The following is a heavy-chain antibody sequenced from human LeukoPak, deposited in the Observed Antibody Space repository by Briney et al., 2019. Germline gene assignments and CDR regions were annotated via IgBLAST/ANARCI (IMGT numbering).Heavy chain of an antibody. Sequence: PGGSLRLSCAASGFTFSSYWMSWVRQAPGKGLEWVANIKQDGSEKYYVDSVKGRFTISRDNAKNSLHLQMNSLRAEGTAVYYCAREATWGQWYFDHWGQGTPVTVSS. CDR2: IKQDGSEK. J-gene: IGHJ4*02. CDR3: AREATWGQWYFDH. CDR1: GFTFSSYW. V-gene: IGHV3-7*01. D-gene: IGHD6-19*01.